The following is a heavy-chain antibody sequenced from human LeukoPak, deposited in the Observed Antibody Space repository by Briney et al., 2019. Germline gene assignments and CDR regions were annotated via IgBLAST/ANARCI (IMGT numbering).Heavy chain of an antibody. V-gene: IGHV4-59*01. Sequence: PSETLSPICTVSGGSIIGYWWSWIRQPPGKGLEWIGNIRYNGNTYSNPSLKSRVTISVDTSKNQFSMKLSSVTAADTAMYYCARYAALSGPNWLDPWGRGTLVTVSS. CDR3: ARYAALSGPNWLDP. CDR2: IRYNGNT. D-gene: IGHD6-19*01. CDR1: GGSIIGYW. J-gene: IGHJ5*02.